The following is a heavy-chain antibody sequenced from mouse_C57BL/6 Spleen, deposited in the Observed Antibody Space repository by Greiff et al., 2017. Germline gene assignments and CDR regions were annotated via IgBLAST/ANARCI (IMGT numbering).Heavy chain of an antibody. V-gene: IGHV7-3*01. CDR1: GFTFTDYY. D-gene: IGHD4-1*01. Sequence: EVQLVESGGGLVQPGGSLSLSCAASGFTFTDYYMSWVRQPPGKALEWLGFIRNKANGYTTEYSASVKGRFTISRDNSQSILYLQMNALRAEDSATYDCARYILGPRYFDVWGTGTTVTVSS. CDR2: IRNKANGYTT. J-gene: IGHJ1*03. CDR3: ARYILGPRYFDV.